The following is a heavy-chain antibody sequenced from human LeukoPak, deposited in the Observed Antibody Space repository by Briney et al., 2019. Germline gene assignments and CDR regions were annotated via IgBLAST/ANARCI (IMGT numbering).Heavy chain of an antibody. D-gene: IGHD3-22*01. CDR3: AKSSYYDSSGFYREYYFDY. CDR2: ISGSGGST. V-gene: IGHV3-23*01. J-gene: IGHJ4*02. CDR1: GFTVSSNY. Sequence: GGSLRLSCAASGFTVSSNYMSWVRQAPGKGLEWVSSISGSGGSTYYADSVKGRFTISRDNSKNTLYLQMNSLRAEDTAVYYCAKSSYYDSSGFYREYYFDYWGQGTLVTVSS.